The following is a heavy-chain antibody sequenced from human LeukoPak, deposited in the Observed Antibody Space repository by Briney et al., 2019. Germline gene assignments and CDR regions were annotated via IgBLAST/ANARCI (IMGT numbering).Heavy chain of an antibody. CDR1: GFTFSSYW. CDR2: INHNGNVN. CDR3: ARDLGYCTNGACHTRFDY. Sequence: GGSLRLSCAASGFTFSSYWMNWARQAPGKGLEWVASINHNGNVNYYVDSVKGRFTISRDNAKNSLYLQMSNLRAEDTAVYYCARDLGYCTNGACHTRFDYWGQGTLVTVSS. V-gene: IGHV3-7*03. J-gene: IGHJ4*02. D-gene: IGHD2-8*01.